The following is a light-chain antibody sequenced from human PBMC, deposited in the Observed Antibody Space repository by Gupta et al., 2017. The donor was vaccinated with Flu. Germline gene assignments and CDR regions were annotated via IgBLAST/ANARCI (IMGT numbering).Light chain of an antibody. CDR3: QTWATGIQV. Sequence: QPVLIQSPSTSASLGASIKTTCTLSSGHTTSAIAWQQQRPEKAPRFLMKINGDCTQRKGGGTPDRFSGSISGAERHLTISSLHDEEEGDYYCQTWATGIQVFGGGTRLTVL. J-gene: IGLJ3*02. CDR2: INGDCTQ. V-gene: IGLV4-69*01. CDR1: SGHTTSA.